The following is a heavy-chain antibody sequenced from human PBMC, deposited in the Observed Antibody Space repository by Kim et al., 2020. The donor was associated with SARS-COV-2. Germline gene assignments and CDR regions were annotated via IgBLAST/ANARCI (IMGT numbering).Heavy chain of an antibody. CDR3: ARELGYCSSTSCYFVAGYGMDV. D-gene: IGHD2-2*01. J-gene: IGHJ6*02. CDR2: ISYDGSNK. CDR1: GFTFSSYA. Sequence: GGSLRLSCAASGFTFSSYAMHWVRQAPGKGLEWVAVISYDGSNKYYADSVKGRFTISRDNSKNTLYLQMNSLRAEDTAVYYCARELGYCSSTSCYFVAGYGMDVWGQGTTVTVSS. V-gene: IGHV3-30-3*01.